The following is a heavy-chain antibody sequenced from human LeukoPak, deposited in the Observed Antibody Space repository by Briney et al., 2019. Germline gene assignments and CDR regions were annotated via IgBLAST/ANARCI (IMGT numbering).Heavy chain of an antibody. J-gene: IGHJ4*02. CDR2: ISSSSKYI. CDR1: GFTFNTYS. Sequence: PGGSLRLSCAASGFTFNTYSMNWVRQAPGKGLEWVSSISSSSKYIYYADSVKGRFTISRDNAKNSLYLRMNSLRAEDTAVYYCAREDGYNAFDYWGQGTLVTVSS. CDR3: AREDGYNAFDY. D-gene: IGHD5-24*01. V-gene: IGHV3-21*01.